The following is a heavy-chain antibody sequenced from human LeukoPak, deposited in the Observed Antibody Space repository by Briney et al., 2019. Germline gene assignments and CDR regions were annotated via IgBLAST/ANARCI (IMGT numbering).Heavy chain of an antibody. D-gene: IGHD4-23*01. J-gene: IGHJ5*02. Sequence: ASVKVSCKASGYTFANYAMHWVRQAPGQSLEWMGWINSANGNTKYSQKFQGRVTITRDTSASTAYMELSSLRSEDTAVYYCATSRTTVVTLRFDPWGQGTLVTVSS. CDR1: GYTFANYA. CDR3: ATSRTTVVTLRFDP. CDR2: INSANGNT. V-gene: IGHV1-3*04.